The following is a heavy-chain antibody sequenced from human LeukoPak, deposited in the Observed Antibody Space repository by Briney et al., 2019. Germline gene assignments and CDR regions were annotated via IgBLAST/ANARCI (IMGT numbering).Heavy chain of an antibody. D-gene: IGHD6-19*01. CDR3: ANPWSYTSDWLFPPSFDW. Sequence: PGGSLRLSCAASGFTFSGYAMSWVRQAPGKGLEWVSTISHSGVGTHYADSVKGRFTISRDNSKNTLYLQMNSLKAEDTAVYYCANPWSYTSDWLFPPSFDWCGQGTPVTVSS. V-gene: IGHV3-23*01. CDR1: GFTFSGYA. J-gene: IGHJ4*02. CDR2: ISHSGVGT.